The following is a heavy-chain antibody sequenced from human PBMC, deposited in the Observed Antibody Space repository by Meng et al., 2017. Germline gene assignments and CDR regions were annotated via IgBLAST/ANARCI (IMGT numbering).Heavy chain of an antibody. CDR1: GGTFSSDG. CDR2: IIPIFGTA. CDR3: ARGVGYGGNSLYFDY. D-gene: IGHD4-23*01. J-gene: IGHJ4*02. V-gene: IGHV1-69*06. Sequence: VRVVQSGTGVTKPGSVVKASCKASGGTFSSDGISLVRQAPGQGLGWMGGIIPIFGTANYAQKFQGRVTITADKSTSTAYMELSSLRSEDTAVYYCARGVGYGGNSLYFDYWGQGTLVTVSS.